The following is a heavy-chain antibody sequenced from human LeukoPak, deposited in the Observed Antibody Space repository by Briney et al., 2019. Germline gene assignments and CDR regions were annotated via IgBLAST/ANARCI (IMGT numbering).Heavy chain of an antibody. CDR3: VKLQPNTGQWAFDI. V-gene: IGHV4-59*01. Sequence: PSETLSLTCTVSGASISSFYWSWVRQPPGEGLEWIGYISNGGSTNYNPSLKSRVTISVDTSQSQLSLKVNSGTAADTAVYYCVKLQPNTGQWAFDIWGQGTMVSVSS. CDR2: ISNGGST. CDR1: GASISSFY. D-gene: IGHD1-1*01. J-gene: IGHJ3*02.